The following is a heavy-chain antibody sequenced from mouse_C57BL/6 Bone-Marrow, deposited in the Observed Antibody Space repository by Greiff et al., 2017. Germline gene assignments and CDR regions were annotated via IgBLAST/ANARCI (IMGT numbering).Heavy chain of an antibody. V-gene: IGHV3-6*01. CDR3: ARDYITTVVAFDY. CDR1: GYSITSGYY. Sequence: EVQLQESGPGLVKPSQSLSLTCSVTGYSITSGYYWNWIRQFPGNKLEWMGYISYDGSNNYNPSLKNRTSITRDTSKNQFFLKVNSVTTEDTATYYCARDYITTVVAFDYWGQDTTLTDSA. D-gene: IGHD1-1*01. J-gene: IGHJ2*01. CDR2: ISYDGSN.